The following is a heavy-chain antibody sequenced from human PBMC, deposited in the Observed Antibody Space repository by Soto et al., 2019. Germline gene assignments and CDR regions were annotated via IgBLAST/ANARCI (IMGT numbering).Heavy chain of an antibody. CDR3: TRGHSGYDGAY. CDR2: MNPNSGNT. D-gene: IGHD5-12*01. J-gene: IGHJ4*02. V-gene: IGHV1-8*01. CDR1: GYTFTSYD. Sequence: GASVKLSCKASGYTFTSYDINWVRQATGQGLEWMGWMNPNSGNTGYAQKFQGRVTMTRNTSISTAYMELSSLRSEDTAVHYCTRGHSGYDGAYWGQGTLVTVSS.